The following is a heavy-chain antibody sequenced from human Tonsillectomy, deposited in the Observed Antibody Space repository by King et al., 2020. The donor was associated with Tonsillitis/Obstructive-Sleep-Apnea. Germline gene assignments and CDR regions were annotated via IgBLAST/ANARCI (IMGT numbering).Heavy chain of an antibody. D-gene: IGHD1-14*01. CDR1: GYTFTRYY. V-gene: IGHV1-46*01. Sequence: QLVQSGAEVKTPGASVKVSCNASGYTFTRYYIHWVRQARGQGLEWMGIINPSSGVPSYAQKFQGRVTMTTDTSASTVCLQLSSLRSEDTAVYYCARDDVVGRYIDSWGQGTLVTVSS. CDR2: INPSSGVP. J-gene: IGHJ4*02. CDR3: ARDDVVGRYIDS.